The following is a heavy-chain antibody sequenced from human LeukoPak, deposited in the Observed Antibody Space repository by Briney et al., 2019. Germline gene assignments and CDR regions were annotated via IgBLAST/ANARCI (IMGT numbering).Heavy chain of an antibody. CDR3: AELGITMIGGV. Sequence: GGSLRLSCAASGFTPSRYIMNWVRQAPGKGLEWVSSISSSSSYIYYADSVKGRFTISRDNAKNSLYLQMNSLRAEDTAVYYCAELGITMIGGVWGEGTTVTISS. CDR2: ISSSSSYI. J-gene: IGHJ6*04. CDR1: GFTPSRYI. D-gene: IGHD3-10*02. V-gene: IGHV3-21*01.